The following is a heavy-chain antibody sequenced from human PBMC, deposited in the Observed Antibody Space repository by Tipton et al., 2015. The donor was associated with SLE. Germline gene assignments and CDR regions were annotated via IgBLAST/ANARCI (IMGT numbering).Heavy chain of an antibody. V-gene: IGHV3-30-3*01. D-gene: IGHD4-17*01. CDR3: AREGVYGDHTFDY. CDR2: ISYDGSNK. Sequence: SGFTFSRYAMHWVRQAPGKGLEWVADISYDGSNKYYADSVKGRFTISRDNSKNTLYLQMNSLRAEDTALYYCAREGVYGDHTFDYWGQGTLVTVSS. J-gene: IGHJ4*02. CDR1: GFTFSRYA.